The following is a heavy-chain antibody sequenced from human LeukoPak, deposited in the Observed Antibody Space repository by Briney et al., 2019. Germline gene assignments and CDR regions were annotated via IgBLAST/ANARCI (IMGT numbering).Heavy chain of an antibody. CDR1: GCIFSSYW. J-gene: IGHJ5*02. V-gene: IGHV3-74*01. CDR2: INSDGSST. D-gene: IGHD3-3*01. Sequence: GGSLRLSCAGSGCIFSSYWMHWVRQAPGKGLVWVSRINSDGSSTSYADSVKGRFTISRDNAKNTLYLQMNSLRAEDTAVYYCARVRYYGNWFDPWGQGTLVTVSS. CDR3: ARVRYYGNWFDP.